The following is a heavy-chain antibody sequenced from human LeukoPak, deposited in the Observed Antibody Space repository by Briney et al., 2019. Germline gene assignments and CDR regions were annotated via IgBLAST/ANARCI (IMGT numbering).Heavy chain of an antibody. CDR2: ISWNSGSI. CDR1: GFTFDDYA. CDR3: AKSLLGGAGDPIDY. D-gene: IGHD1-26*01. Sequence: SLRLSSAASGFTFDDYAMHWVRPAPGKGLAWVSGISWNSGSIGHADSVKGRFTISRDNAKNSLYLQMNSLRAEDTALYYCAKSLLGGAGDPIDYWGQGTLVTVSS. V-gene: IGHV3-9*01. J-gene: IGHJ4*02.